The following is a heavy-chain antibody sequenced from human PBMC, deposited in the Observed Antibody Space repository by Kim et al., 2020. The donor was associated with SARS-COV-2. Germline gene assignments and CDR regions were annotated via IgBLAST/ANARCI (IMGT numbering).Heavy chain of an antibody. CDR1: GYTFTSYG. CDR2: ISAYNGNT. J-gene: IGHJ3*02. Sequence: ASVKVSCKASGYTFTSYGISWVRQAPGQGLEWMGWISAYNGNTNYAQKLQGRVTMTTDTSSTAYMELRSLRSDDTAVYYCARDRRGVVVVVAATTAFDIWGQGTMVTVSS. V-gene: IGHV1-18*01. CDR3: ARDRRGVVVVVAATTAFDI. D-gene: IGHD2-15*01.